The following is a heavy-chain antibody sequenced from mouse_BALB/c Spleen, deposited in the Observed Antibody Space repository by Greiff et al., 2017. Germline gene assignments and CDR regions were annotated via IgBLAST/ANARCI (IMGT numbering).Heavy chain of an antibody. V-gene: IGHV5-17*02. CDR2: ISSGSSTI. J-gene: IGHJ4*01. CDR3: ARKGTMITTNGYAMDY. CDR1: GFTFSSFG. D-gene: IGHD2-4*01. Sequence: EVQGVESGGGLVQPGGSRKLSCAASGFTFSSFGMHWVRQAPEKGLEWVAYISSGSSTIYYADTVKGRFTISRDNPKNTLFLQMTSLRSEDTAMYYCARKGTMITTNGYAMDYWGQGTSVTVSS.